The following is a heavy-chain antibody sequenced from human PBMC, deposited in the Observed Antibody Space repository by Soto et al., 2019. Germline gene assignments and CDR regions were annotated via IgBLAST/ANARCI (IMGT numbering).Heavy chain of an antibody. CDR1: GFTFTSSA. J-gene: IGHJ4*02. CDR3: AAAEYSSGHGGFDY. CDR2: IVVGSGNT. Sequence: ASVKVSCKASGFTFTSSAVQWVRQARGQRLEWIGWIVVGSGNTNYAQKFQERVTITRDMSTSTAYMELSSLRSEDTAVYYCAAAEYSSGHGGFDYSGELTLVTVCS. D-gene: IGHD6-19*01. V-gene: IGHV1-58*01.